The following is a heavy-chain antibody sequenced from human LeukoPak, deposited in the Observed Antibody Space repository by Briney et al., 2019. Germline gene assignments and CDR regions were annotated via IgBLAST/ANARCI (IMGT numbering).Heavy chain of an antibody. CDR2: TSGSGQTT. D-gene: IGHD3-10*01. J-gene: IGHJ4*01. V-gene: IGHV3-23*01. Sequence: PGGSLRLSWSASGFIFSSCAMSWVRQAPGKGLEWVAATSGSGQTTYYGGSVKGRFTISRDNSKNAVSLQMSGLTVEDTAVYYCTKDTYFYGSATFSSDFWGPGTLVTVSS. CDR1: GFIFSSCA. CDR3: TKDTYFYGSATFSSDF.